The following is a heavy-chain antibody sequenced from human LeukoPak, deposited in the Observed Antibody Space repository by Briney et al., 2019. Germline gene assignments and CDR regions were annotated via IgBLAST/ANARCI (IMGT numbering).Heavy chain of an antibody. CDR2: MTADGRNK. D-gene: IGHD1-1*01. V-gene: IGHV3-30*04. CDR3: ARDGKHCFEC. CDR1: GFTFTSFS. J-gene: IGHJ4*01. Sequence: PGGSLTLPCTVSGFTFTSFSLHWVRLAPGKGLEWVAFMTADGRNKFSACSVRARFTISRDNSNSMWYLQMNRLRTEDTIVYCCARDGKHCFECWGHGNLVTVSS.